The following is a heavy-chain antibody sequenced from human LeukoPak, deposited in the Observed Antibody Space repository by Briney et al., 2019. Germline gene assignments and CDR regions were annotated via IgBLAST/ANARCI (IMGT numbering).Heavy chain of an antibody. CDR3: ARMYNWNDVDY. CDR1: GFTFSSYW. V-gene: IGHV3-7*01. J-gene: IGHJ4*02. Sequence: GGSLRLSCAASGFTFSSYWMSWVRQAPGEGLEWVANINQDGSEKYYVDSVKGRFTISRDNAKNSLYLQMNSLRAEDTAVYYCARMYNWNDVDYWGQGTLVTVSS. CDR2: INQDGSEK. D-gene: IGHD1-20*01.